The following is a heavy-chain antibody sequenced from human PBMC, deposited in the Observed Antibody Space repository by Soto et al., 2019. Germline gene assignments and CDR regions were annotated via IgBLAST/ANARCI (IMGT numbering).Heavy chain of an antibody. V-gene: IGHV1-3*01. CDR2: INAGNGNT. Sequence: VASVKVSCKASGYTFTNYAMHWVRQAPGQRLEWMGWINAGNGNTKYSQKFQARVTITRDTSASTAYMELSSLRSEDTALYYCARGERYYYDSSGYFGFDYWGQGTLVTVSS. D-gene: IGHD3-22*01. CDR3: ARGERYYYDSSGYFGFDY. CDR1: GYTFTNYA. J-gene: IGHJ4*02.